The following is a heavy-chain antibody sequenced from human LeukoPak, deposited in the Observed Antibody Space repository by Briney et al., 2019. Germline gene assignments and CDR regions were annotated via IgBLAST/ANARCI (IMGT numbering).Heavy chain of an antibody. CDR1: GYTFTSYG. J-gene: IGHJ4*02. V-gene: IGHV1-18*01. Sequence: GASVKVSCKASGYTFTSYGISWVRQAPGQGLEWMGWISAYNGNTNYAQKLQGRVTMTTDTSTSTAYMELRSLRSDDTAVYYCAGVKSGSIAVAGLLDYWGQGTLVTVSS. CDR2: ISAYNGNT. CDR3: AGVKSGSIAVAGLLDY. D-gene: IGHD6-19*01.